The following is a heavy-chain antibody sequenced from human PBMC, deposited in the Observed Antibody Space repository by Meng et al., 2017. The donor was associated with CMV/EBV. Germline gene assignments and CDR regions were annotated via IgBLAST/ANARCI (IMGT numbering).Heavy chain of an antibody. CDR2: IKQDGSEK. J-gene: IGHJ4*02. D-gene: IGHD2-15*01. Sequence: GESLKISCAASGFTFSSYWMSWVRQAPGKGLEWVANIKQDGSEKYYVDSVKGRFTISRDNAKNSLYLQMNSLRAEDTAVYYCAGDPFRQEGGHYWGQGTLVTVSS. CDR1: GFTFSSYW. V-gene: IGHV3-7*01. CDR3: AGDPFRQEGGHY.